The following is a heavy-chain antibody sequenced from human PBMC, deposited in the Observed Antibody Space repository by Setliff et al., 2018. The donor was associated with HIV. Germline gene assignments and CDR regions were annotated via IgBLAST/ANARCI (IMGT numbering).Heavy chain of an antibody. D-gene: IGHD3-22*01. Sequence: SETLSLTCAVYGGSFSGYYWSWIRQPPGKGLEWIGEINHSGSTNYNPSLKSRVTISVDTPKNQFSLKLSSVTAADTAVYYCARGHPTYYDSSGYYYGVDYYFDYWGQGTLVTVSS. CDR2: INHSGST. CDR3: ARGHPTYYDSSGYYYGVDYYFDY. CDR1: GGSFSGYY. V-gene: IGHV4-34*01. J-gene: IGHJ4*02.